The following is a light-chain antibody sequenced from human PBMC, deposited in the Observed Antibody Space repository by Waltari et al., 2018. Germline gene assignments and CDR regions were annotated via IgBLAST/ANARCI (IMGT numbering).Light chain of an antibody. J-gene: IGLJ1*01. CDR3: AARDDGLNDYV. V-gene: IGLV1-44*01. CDR1: SPNIGGKA. Sequence: QSVLTQPPSASGTPGQRVTISCSGSSPNIGGKAVSWYQQFPGTAPKLLIYNANQRPSGVPVRFSGSRSGASASLAISGLQADDEADYYCAARDDGLNDYVCGTGTKVIVL. CDR2: NAN.